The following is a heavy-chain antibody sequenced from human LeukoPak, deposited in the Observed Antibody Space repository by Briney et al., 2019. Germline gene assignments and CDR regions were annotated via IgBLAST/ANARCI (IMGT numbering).Heavy chain of an antibody. D-gene: IGHD6-13*01. J-gene: IGHJ4*02. V-gene: IGHV3-15*01. CDR1: GFTFSNAW. Sequence: GGSLRLSCAASGFTFSNAWMSWVRQAPGKGLEWVGRIKSKTDGGTTDYAAPVKGRFTISRDDSKNTLYLQMNSLKTEDTAVYYCTTRSYSSSWYYGYWGQGTLVTVSS. CDR2: IKSKTDGGTT. CDR3: TTRSYSSSWYYGY.